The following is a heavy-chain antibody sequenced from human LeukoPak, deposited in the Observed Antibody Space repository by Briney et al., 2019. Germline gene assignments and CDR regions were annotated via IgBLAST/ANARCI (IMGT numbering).Heavy chain of an antibody. Sequence: PSQTLSLTCTVSGGSISSGGYYWSWIRQHPGKGLEWIGYIYYSGSTYYNPSLKGRVTISVDTSKNQFSLKLSSVTAADTAVYYCARHVLSGSSALDYWGQGTLVTVSS. D-gene: IGHD2-2*01. J-gene: IGHJ4*02. V-gene: IGHV4-31*03. CDR3: ARHVLSGSSALDY. CDR2: IYYSGST. CDR1: GGSISSGGYY.